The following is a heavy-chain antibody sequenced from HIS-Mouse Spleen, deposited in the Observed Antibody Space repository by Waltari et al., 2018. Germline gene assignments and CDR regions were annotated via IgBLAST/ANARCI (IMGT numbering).Heavy chain of an antibody. Sequence: QLQLQESGPGLVKPSETLSLTCTVSGGSISSSSSYWCWLRQPPGKGLEWIGSIYYSGSTYYNPSLKSRVTISVDTSKNQFSLKLSSVTAADTAVYYCAREIPYSSSWYDWYFDLWGRGTLVTVSS. V-gene: IGHV4-39*07. CDR2: IYYSGST. J-gene: IGHJ2*01. CDR1: GGSISSSSSY. D-gene: IGHD6-13*01. CDR3: AREIPYSSSWYDWYFDL.